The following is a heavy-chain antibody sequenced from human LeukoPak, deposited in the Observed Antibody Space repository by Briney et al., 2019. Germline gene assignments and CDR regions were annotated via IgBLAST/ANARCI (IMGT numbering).Heavy chain of an antibody. CDR3: ARATYYYDSSGYYFDY. V-gene: IGHV1-46*01. Sequence: ASVKVSCKASGYTFTSYYMHWVRQAPGQGLEWMGIINPSGGSTSYAQKFQGRVTMTRDMSTSTVYMELSSLRSEDTAVYYCARATYYYDSSGYYFDYWGQGTLVTVSS. D-gene: IGHD3-22*01. CDR2: INPSGGST. CDR1: GYTFTSYY. J-gene: IGHJ4*02.